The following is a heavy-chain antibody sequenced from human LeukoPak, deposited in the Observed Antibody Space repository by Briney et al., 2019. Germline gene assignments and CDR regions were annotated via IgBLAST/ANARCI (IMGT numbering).Heavy chain of an antibody. V-gene: IGHV3-11*04. CDR2: ISSSGSTV. CDR3: ARGITLVRGVSGPFDY. Sequence: GGSLRLSCAASGFTFSDYYMSWIRQAPGKGLEWVSYISSSGSTVYYADSVKGRFTISRDNAKNSLYLQMNSLRAEDTAVYYCARGITLVRGVSGPFDYWGQGTLVTVSS. J-gene: IGHJ4*02. D-gene: IGHD3-10*01. CDR1: GFTFSDYY.